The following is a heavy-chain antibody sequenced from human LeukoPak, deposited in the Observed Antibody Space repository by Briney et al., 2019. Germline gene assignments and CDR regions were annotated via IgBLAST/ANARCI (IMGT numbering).Heavy chain of an antibody. J-gene: IGHJ4*02. V-gene: IGHV3-9*01. D-gene: IGHD5-12*01. CDR1: GCTFDDYA. Sequence: QPGRSLRLSCAASGCTFDDYAMHWVRQAPGRGLEWVAGINYNSGNIGYADSVEGRFFISRDNAKNSLYLQMNSLRAEDTAFYYCTKDRRGNRGYDTDFDYWGQGTLVTVSS. CDR3: TKDRRGNRGYDTDFDY. CDR2: INYNSGNI.